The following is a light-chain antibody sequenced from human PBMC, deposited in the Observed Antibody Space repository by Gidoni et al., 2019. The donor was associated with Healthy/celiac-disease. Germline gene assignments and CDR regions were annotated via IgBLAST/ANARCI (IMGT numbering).Light chain of an antibody. CDR1: SSDVVSYNL. CDR3: CSYAGSSTYYV. V-gene: IGLV2-23*01. CDR2: EGS. J-gene: IGLJ1*01. Sequence: QHAMTQPTSGSGSPDQSITISCTVNSSDVVSYNLVSWYQHHPGNTTHLMIYEGSKRLSGVSNRFSGSKSGNTSSLTITRLQAEYEADYYCCSYAGSSTYYVFGTGTKVTVL.